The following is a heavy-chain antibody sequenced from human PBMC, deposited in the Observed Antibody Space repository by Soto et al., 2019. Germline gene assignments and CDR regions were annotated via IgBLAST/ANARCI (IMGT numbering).Heavy chain of an antibody. D-gene: IGHD3-10*01. CDR2: IYYSGST. CDR3: GRRYYHYGSGSYYIWFDP. CDR1: GGSISSYY. Sequence: SATLSLTCTVPGGSISSYYWSWIRQLPGKGLEWIGYIYYSGSTNYNPSLKSRVTISVDTSKNQFSLKLSSVTAAYTAGYYCGRRYYHYGSGSYYIWFDPWGQGTLVTVSS. V-gene: IGHV4-59*08. J-gene: IGHJ5*02.